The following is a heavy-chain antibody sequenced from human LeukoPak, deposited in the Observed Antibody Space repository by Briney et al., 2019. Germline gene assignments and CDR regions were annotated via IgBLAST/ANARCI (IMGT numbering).Heavy chain of an antibody. CDR1: GGSISSYY. D-gene: IGHD5-18*01. V-gene: IGHV4-59*01. Sequence: PSETLSLTCTVSGGSISSYYWSWIRQPPGKGLEWIGYIYYSGSINYNPSLKSRVTISVDTSKNQFSLKLSSVTAADTAVYYCARSRYSYDYAFDIWGQGTMVTVSS. J-gene: IGHJ3*02. CDR2: IYYSGSI. CDR3: ARSRYSYDYAFDI.